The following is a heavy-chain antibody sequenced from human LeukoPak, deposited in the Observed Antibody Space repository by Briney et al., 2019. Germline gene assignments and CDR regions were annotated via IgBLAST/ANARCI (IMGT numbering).Heavy chain of an antibody. CDR1: GGSISSSSYY. J-gene: IGHJ5*02. D-gene: IGHD3-22*01. Sequence: PSETLSLTCTVSGGSISSSSYYWGWIRQPPGKGLEWIGSIYYSGSTYYNPSLKSRVTISVDTSKNQFSLKLSSVTAADTAVYYCARDLNTMIVVVGPNWFDPWGQGTLVTVSS. V-gene: IGHV4-39*07. CDR2: IYYSGST. CDR3: ARDLNTMIVVVGPNWFDP.